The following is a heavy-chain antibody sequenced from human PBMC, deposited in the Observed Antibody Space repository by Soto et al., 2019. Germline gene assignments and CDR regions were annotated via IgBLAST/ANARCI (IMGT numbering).Heavy chain of an antibody. D-gene: IGHD2-21*02. CDR3: ARLIGVVTASYYFDY. J-gene: IGHJ4*02. CDR1: GYSFTSYW. V-gene: IGHV5-51*01. Sequence: PGESLKISCKGSGYSFTSYWIAWVRQMPGKGLEWMGIISPADSDTKYSPSFQGQVTISADKSISTASLQWSSLKASDTAMYYCARLIGVVTASYYFDYWGQGTLGTVSA. CDR2: ISPADSDT.